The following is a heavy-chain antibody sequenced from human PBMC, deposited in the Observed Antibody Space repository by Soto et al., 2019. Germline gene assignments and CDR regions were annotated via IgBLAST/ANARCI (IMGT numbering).Heavy chain of an antibody. V-gene: IGHV1-24*01. CDR3: AVSLSSGYWPAFDY. Sequence: ASVKVSCKVSGYTLTELSMHWVRQAPGKGLDWMGGFDPEDGETIYAQKFQGRVTMTEDTSTDTAYMELSSLRSEDTAVYYCAVSLSSGYWPAFDYWGQGTLVTVSS. J-gene: IGHJ4*02. D-gene: IGHD3-22*01. CDR1: GYTLTELS. CDR2: FDPEDGET.